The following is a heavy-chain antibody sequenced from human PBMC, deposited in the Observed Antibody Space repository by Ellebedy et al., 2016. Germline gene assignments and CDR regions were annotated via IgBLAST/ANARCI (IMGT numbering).Heavy chain of an antibody. CDR3: AKEHVAGWPNFDC. D-gene: IGHD6-19*01. CDR2: IGWDGGTK. J-gene: IGHJ4*02. CDR1: GFSFDDYA. V-gene: IGHV3-43*01. Sequence: GGSLRLSCAASGFSFDDYAMHWVRQAPGKGLEWVSLIGWDGGTKYYADSVKGRFATSRDNSKNSLDLQMNSLSIEDTALYYCAKEHVAGWPNFDCWGQGTLVTVSS.